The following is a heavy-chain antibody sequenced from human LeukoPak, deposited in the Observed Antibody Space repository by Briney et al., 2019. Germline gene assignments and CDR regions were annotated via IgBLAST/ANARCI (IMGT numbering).Heavy chain of an antibody. V-gene: IGHV3-23*01. CDR2: IRNNGATT. CDR1: GITFSSYA. D-gene: IGHD6-19*01. CDR3: AKAYHDSGCLIDY. J-gene: IGHJ4*02. Sequence: GGSLRLSCAASGITFSSYAMTWVRQAPGKGLEWVASIRNNGATTDYADSVKGRFSISRDNSKNTQYLQMNSLRAEDTAVYYCAKAYHDSGCLIDYWGQGTLVTVSS.